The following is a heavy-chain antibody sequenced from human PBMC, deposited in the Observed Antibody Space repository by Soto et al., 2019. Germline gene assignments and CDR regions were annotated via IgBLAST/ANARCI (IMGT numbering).Heavy chain of an antibody. CDR2: IYWDDDK. V-gene: IGHV2-5*02. Sequence: QITLKESGPPLVKPTQTLTVTCTFSGFSLSTSGVGVGWIRQPPGKALEWLALIYWDDDKRYSPSLKSRLTITKDTSKNQVVLTMTNMDPVDTATYYCAHRLKHDYSFDYWGQGTLVTVSS. D-gene: IGHD4-4*01. CDR3: AHRLKHDYSFDY. J-gene: IGHJ4*02. CDR1: GFSLSTSGVG.